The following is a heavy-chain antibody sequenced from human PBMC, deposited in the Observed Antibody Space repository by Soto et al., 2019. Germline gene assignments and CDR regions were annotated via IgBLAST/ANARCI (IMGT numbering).Heavy chain of an antibody. CDR1: GFSFSIYW. V-gene: IGHV3-74*01. D-gene: IGHD1-1*01. CDR3: ASAESWNKPPDS. J-gene: IGHJ4*02. Sequence: PGGSLRLSCAASGFSFSIYWMHWVRQAPGKGLVWISRINTDGSVTSYADSVKGRFTISRDNARNTLYLQVNSLRAEDTAVYYCASAESWNKPPDSWGQGILVTVSS. CDR2: INTDGSVT.